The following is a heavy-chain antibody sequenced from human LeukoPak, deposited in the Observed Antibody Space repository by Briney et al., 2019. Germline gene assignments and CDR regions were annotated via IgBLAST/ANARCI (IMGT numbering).Heavy chain of an antibody. CDR2: INPNSGGT. V-gene: IGHV1-2*02. D-gene: IGHD1-14*01. CDR1: GYTFTGYY. Sequence: ASVKVSCKASGYTFTGYYMHWVRQAPGQGLEWMGWINPNSGGTNYAQKFQGRVTVTRDTSISTAYMELSRLRSDDTAVYYCARASIGSRYYGMDVWGQGTTVTVSS. CDR3: ARASIGSRYYGMDV. J-gene: IGHJ6*02.